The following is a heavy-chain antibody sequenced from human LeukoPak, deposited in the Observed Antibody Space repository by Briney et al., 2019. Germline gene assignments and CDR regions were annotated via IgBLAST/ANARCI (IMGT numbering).Heavy chain of an antibody. CDR1: GGTFSSYA. CDR2: ISAYNGNT. D-gene: IGHD1-1*01. CDR3: ARVASAWNRRATVDY. J-gene: IGHJ4*02. Sequence: ASVKVSCKASGGTFSSYAISWVRQAPGQGLEWMGWISAYNGNTNYARKLQGRVTMTTDTSTSTAYMELGSLRSDDTAVYYCARVASAWNRRATVDYWGQGTLVTVSS. V-gene: IGHV1-18*01.